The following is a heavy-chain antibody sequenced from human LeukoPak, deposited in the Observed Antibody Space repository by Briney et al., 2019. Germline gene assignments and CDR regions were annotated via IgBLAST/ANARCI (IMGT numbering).Heavy chain of an antibody. CDR2: ISSSGSTI. J-gene: IGHJ4*02. D-gene: IGHD5-18*01. CDR3: ARVGGYSYGYGSDY. CDR1: GFTFSSYS. Sequence: PGGSLRLSCAASGFTFSSYSMNWVRQAPGKGLEWVSYISSSGSTIYYADSVKGRFTISRDNAKNSLYLQMNSLRAEDTAVYYCARVGGYSYGYGSDYWGQGTLVTVSS. V-gene: IGHV3-48*04.